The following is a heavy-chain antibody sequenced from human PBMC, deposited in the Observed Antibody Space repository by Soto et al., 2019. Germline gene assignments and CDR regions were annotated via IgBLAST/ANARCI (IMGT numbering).Heavy chain of an antibody. D-gene: IGHD3-10*01. V-gene: IGHV3-64*02. CDR2: ISGSGEIT. J-gene: IGHJ4*02. CDR1: GFTFSDHA. Sequence: GGSLRLSCATSGFTFSDHAMHWVRQAPGKGLEYVAAISGSGEITSYAESVKGRFTISRDNSRNTLYLQMGSLRTEDSAVYYCARRGSGLALDYWGQGTLVTVSS. CDR3: ARRGSGLALDY.